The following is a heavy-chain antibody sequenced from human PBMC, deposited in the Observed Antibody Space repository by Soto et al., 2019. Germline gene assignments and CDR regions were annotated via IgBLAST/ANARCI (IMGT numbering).Heavy chain of an antibody. CDR1: GYTFTSYG. Sequence: QVQLVQSGAEVKKPGASVKVSCKASGYTFTSYGISWVRQAPGQGLEWMGWISAYNGNTNYAQKLQGRVTMTTDTSTSTAYMELRSLRSDDTAVYYFARLYCSSTCCYRRGNWFDPWGQGTLVTVSS. J-gene: IGHJ5*02. D-gene: IGHD2-2*01. CDR3: ARLYCSSTCCYRRGNWFDP. V-gene: IGHV1-18*01. CDR2: ISAYNGNT.